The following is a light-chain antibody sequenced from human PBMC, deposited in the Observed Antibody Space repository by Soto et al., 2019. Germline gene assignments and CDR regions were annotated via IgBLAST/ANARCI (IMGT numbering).Light chain of an antibody. CDR1: SSDVGRYNY. CDR2: AVN. V-gene: IGLV2-14*01. J-gene: IGLJ2*01. Sequence: QSALTQPASVSGSPGQSITISCTGTSSDVGRYNYVSWYQQHPGKAPKLMIYAVNNRPSGVSDRFSGFKSGNTASLTISGLQAEDEADYYCSSHTGVITTLVVFGGGTKLTVL. CDR3: SSHTGVITTLVV.